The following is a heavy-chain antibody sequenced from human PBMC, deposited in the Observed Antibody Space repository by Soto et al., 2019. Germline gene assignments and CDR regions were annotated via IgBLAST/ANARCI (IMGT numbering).Heavy chain of an antibody. CDR1: GGSISSGGYY. J-gene: IGHJ4*02. CDR2: IYYSGST. CDR3: ARALHDYSNYVHTYLFDY. Sequence: QVQLQESGPGLVKPSQTLSLTCTVSGGSISSGGYYWSWIRQHPGKGLEWIGYIYYSGSTYYNPSLKSRVTISVDTSKNQFSLKLSSVTAADTAVYYCARALHDYSNYVHTYLFDYWGQGTLVTVSS. V-gene: IGHV4-31*03. D-gene: IGHD4-4*01.